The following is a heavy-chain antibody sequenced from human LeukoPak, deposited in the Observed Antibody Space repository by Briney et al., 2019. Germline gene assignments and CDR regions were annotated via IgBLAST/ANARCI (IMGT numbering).Heavy chain of an antibody. CDR1: GFTFSSYS. Sequence: PGGSLRLSCAASGFTFSSYSMNWVRQAPGKGLERVSSISSSSSYIYYADSVKGRFTISRDNAKNSLYLQMNSLRAEDTAVYYCARDFGFGYDYGDYVTIGSYWGQGTLVTASS. D-gene: IGHD4-17*01. CDR2: ISSSSSYI. J-gene: IGHJ4*02. V-gene: IGHV3-21*01. CDR3: ARDFGFGYDYGDYVTIGSY.